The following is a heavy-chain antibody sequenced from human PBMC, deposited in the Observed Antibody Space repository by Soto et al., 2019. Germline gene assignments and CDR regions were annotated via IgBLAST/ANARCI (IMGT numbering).Heavy chain of an antibody. CDR3: ARAYGGNPALFDP. Sequence: GGSLRLSCAASGFTVSSDYMSWVRQAPGKGLEWVSVIYTGGSTYYADSVKGRFTFSRDNSKNTLYLQMNSLRAEDTAVYYCARAYGGNPALFDPWGQGTLVNVSS. CDR2: IYTGGST. J-gene: IGHJ5*02. V-gene: IGHV3-53*01. CDR1: GFTVSSDY. D-gene: IGHD4-17*01.